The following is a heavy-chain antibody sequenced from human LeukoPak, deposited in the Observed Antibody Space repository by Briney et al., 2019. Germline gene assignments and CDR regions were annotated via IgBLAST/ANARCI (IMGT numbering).Heavy chain of an antibody. D-gene: IGHD3-10*02. Sequence: SLRLSCAASGFIFSSYGMHWVRQAPGKGLEWVAVISYDGSKKYYADSVKGRFTISRDNSKNTLYLQMNSLRAEDTAVYYCAELGITMIGGVWGKGTTVTISS. CDR1: GFIFSSYG. CDR3: AELGITMIGGV. CDR2: ISYDGSKK. V-gene: IGHV3-30*18. J-gene: IGHJ6*04.